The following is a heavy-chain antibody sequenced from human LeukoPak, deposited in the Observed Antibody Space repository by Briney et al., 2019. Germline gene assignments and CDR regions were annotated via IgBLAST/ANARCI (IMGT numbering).Heavy chain of an antibody. J-gene: IGHJ4*02. D-gene: IGHD4-17*01. Sequence: SETLSLTCAVSGYSISSGYYWGWIRPPPGKGLEWIGSIYHSGSTYYNPSLKSRVTISVDTSKNQFSLKLSSVTAADTAVYYCARLRDNGDYGIDYWGQGTLVTVSS. CDR2: IYHSGST. V-gene: IGHV4-38-2*01. CDR3: ARLRDNGDYGIDY. CDR1: GYSISSGYY.